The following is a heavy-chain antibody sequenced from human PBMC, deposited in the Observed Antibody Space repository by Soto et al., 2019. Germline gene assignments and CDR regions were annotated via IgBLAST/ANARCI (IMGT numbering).Heavy chain of an antibody. CDR1: GFTFSNYA. Sequence: GGSLRLSCTGSGFTFSNYAMSWVRQAPGQGLEWVSAISGGSTYYADSVKGRFTISRDNSKNTLYLQMNSLRTEDTAIYYCAKDQGTAVASYGMDVWGQGTTVTVSS. CDR3: AKDQGTAVASYGMDV. J-gene: IGHJ6*02. V-gene: IGHV3-23*01. D-gene: IGHD6-19*01. CDR2: ISGGST.